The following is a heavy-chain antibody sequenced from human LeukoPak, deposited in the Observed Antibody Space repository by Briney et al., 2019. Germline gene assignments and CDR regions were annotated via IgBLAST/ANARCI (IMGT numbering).Heavy chain of an antibody. V-gene: IGHV3-15*07. J-gene: IGHJ5*02. D-gene: IGHD3-22*01. CDR2: IRSNSDGGTI. CDR3: ATDFYDST. Sequence: GGSLRLSCAVSGFVFSDAWMNWVRQAPGKGLEWVGRIRSNSDGGTIDYAAPVKGRFTLSRDDSKTTLYLQMNSLQTEDTAVYYCATDFYDSTWGQGTLVTVSS. CDR1: GFVFSDAW.